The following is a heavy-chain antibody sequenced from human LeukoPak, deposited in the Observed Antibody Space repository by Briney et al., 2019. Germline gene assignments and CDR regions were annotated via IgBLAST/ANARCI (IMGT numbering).Heavy chain of an antibody. V-gene: IGHV4-39*07. CDR2: IYYSGST. J-gene: IGHJ4*02. CDR3: ARDAGYSGYTFDY. D-gene: IGHD5-12*01. CDR1: GGSLSGYY. Sequence: SETLSLTCALYGGSLSGYYWGWIRQPPGKGLEWIGSIYYSGSTYYNPSLKSRVTISVDTSKNQFSLKLSSVTAADTAVYYCARDAGYSGYTFDYWGQGTLVTVSS.